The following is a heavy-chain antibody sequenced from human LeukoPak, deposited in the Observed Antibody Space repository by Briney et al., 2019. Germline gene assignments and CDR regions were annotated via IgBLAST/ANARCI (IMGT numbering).Heavy chain of an antibody. J-gene: IGHJ3*02. CDR2: IIPIFGTA. V-gene: IGHV1-69*01. CDR3: AKVGGSFLSNAFDM. CDR1: GGTFSSYA. Sequence: SVKVSCKASGGTFSSYAISWVRQAPGQGLEWMGGIIPIFGTANYAQKFQGRVTITADEATSTAYMELSSLRVEDTAVYYCAKVGGSFLSNAFDMWGQGTMVTVSS. D-gene: IGHD1-26*01.